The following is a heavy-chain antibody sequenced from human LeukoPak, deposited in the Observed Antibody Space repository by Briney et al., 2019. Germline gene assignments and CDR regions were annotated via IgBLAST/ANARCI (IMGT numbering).Heavy chain of an antibody. CDR3: ARGDSDMGSHMGI. D-gene: IGHD5-18*01. CDR1: GFTFSSYE. J-gene: IGHJ6*03. V-gene: IGHV3-48*03. Sequence: PGGSLRLSCAASGFTFSSYEMNWVRQAPGKGLEWVSYISSSGSTIYYADSVTGRFSISRDNARKSLFLHMYSLSVEDTAVYYCARGDSDMGSHMGIWGKGTPVTVSS. CDR2: ISSSGSTI.